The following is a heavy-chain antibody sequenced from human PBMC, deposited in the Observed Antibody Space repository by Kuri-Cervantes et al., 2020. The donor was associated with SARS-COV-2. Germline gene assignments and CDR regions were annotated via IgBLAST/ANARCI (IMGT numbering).Heavy chain of an antibody. CDR3: ARDLAVGVGILWFGELLYPWYFDY. V-gene: IGHV3-30*03. D-gene: IGHD3-10*01. J-gene: IGHJ4*02. CDR1: GFTFTSHA. Sequence: GESLKISCAVSGFTFTSHAMHWVRRAPGKGLEWVALISYDGSNKFYADSVKGRFTISRDNSKNTLHLQMNSLRAEDTAVYYCARDLAVGVGILWFGELLYPWYFDYWGQGTLVTVSS. CDR2: ISYDGSNK.